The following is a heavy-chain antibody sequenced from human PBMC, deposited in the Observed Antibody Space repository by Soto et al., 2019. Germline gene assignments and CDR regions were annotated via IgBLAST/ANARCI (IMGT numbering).Heavy chain of an antibody. CDR1: RVAFSSYA. CDR3: ARPGVAAAPADY. D-gene: IGHD6-13*01. CDR2: ISGSGVNT. Sequence: GSLRLSCAASRVAFSSYAMSWVRQAPGKGLEWVSTISGSGVNTYYADSVKGRFTISRDNSKNTLYLQMNSLRAEDTAMYYCARPGVAAAPADYRAKGTLRTTSS. J-gene: IGHJ4*02. V-gene: IGHV3-23*01.